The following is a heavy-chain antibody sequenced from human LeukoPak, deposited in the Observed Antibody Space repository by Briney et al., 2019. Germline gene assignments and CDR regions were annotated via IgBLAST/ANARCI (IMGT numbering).Heavy chain of an antibody. CDR2: ISSSSSYI. V-gene: IGHV3-21*01. CDR3: ARDSDYGGNSLDY. CDR1: GFTFSSYS. D-gene: IGHD4-23*01. Sequence: PGGSLRLSCAASGFTFSSYSMNWVRQAPGKGLEWVSSISSSSSYIYYADSVKGRFTISRDNAKNSLYLQMNSLRAEDTAVYYCARDSDYGGNSLDYWGQGTLVTVSS. J-gene: IGHJ4*02.